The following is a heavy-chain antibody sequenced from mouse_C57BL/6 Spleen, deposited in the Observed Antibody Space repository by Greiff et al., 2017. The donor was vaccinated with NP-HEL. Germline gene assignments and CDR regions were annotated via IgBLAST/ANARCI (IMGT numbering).Heavy chain of an antibody. J-gene: IGHJ4*01. Sequence: VQLQQPGAELVMPGASVKLSCKASGYTFTSYWMHWVKQRPGQGLEWIGEIDPSDSYTNYNQKFKGKSTLTVDKSSSTAYMQLSSLTSEDSAVYYCATLLRRGFYAMDYWGQGTSVTVSS. CDR3: ATLLRRGFYAMDY. CDR2: IDPSDSYT. D-gene: IGHD2-12*01. CDR1: GYTFTSYW. V-gene: IGHV1-69*01.